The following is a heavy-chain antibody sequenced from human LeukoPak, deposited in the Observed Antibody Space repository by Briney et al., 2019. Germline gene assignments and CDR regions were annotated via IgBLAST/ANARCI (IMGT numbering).Heavy chain of an antibody. CDR1: GGSISSYY. D-gene: IGHD5-18*01. V-gene: IGHV4-59*01. J-gene: IGHJ4*02. CDR2: LYYSGGT. CDR3: ARAGGYGGSLAY. Sequence: SETLSLTCTVSGGSISSYYWSWIRQPPGKGLEWIGYLYYSGGTNYNPSLKSRVTISVDTSKNQFSLKLSSVTAADTAVYYCARAGGYGGSLAYWGQGAPASVSS.